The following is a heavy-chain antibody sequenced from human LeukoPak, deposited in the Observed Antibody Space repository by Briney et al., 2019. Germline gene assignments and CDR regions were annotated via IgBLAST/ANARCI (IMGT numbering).Heavy chain of an antibody. CDR3: ARSPDWLTEIGDLLIYFDY. Sequence: PSETLSLTCTVSGGSISSYYWSWIRQPPGKGLEWIGYIYYSGSTNYNPSLKSRVTISVDTSKNQFSLKLSSVTAADTAVYYCARSPDWLTEIGDLLIYFDYWGQGTLVTVSS. D-gene: IGHD1-26*01. J-gene: IGHJ4*02. CDR1: GGSISSYY. CDR2: IYYSGST. V-gene: IGHV4-59*01.